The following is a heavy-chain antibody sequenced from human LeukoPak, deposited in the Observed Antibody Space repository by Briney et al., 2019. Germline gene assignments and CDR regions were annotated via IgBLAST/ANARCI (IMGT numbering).Heavy chain of an antibody. CDR2: IWYDGTNK. D-gene: IGHD4-11*01. J-gene: IGHJ6*03. CDR1: GFTFSSYV. Sequence: GGPLRLSCAASGFTFSSYVMLGVREAPDKGLEWVALIWYDGTNKYYADSVKGRFTISRNNSKNTLYLQMNSLSAEDTAVYFCARAHLTTEDYYYYMDVWGKGTTVTVSS. V-gene: IGHV3-33*01. CDR3: ARAHLTTEDYYYYMDV.